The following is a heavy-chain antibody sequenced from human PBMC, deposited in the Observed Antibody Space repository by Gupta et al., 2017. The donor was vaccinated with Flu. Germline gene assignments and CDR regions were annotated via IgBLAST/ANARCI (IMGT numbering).Heavy chain of an antibody. D-gene: IGHD3-3*01. CDR2: INTNTGNP. J-gene: IGHJ5*02. CDR3: ARDPRQMDYDYWSYYYPKWFDQ. V-gene: IGHV7-4-1*02. CDR1: GYNIRRYA. Sequence: QVQLVQSGSELGNPGASVRVSCKASGYNIRRYAINWVRQAPGQGIEWMGWINTNTGNPRYAQGFTGQFVFSLDTSISTAYLHISSLKAEDTAVYYCARDPRQMDYDYWSYYYPKWFDQWGQGTLVTVSA.